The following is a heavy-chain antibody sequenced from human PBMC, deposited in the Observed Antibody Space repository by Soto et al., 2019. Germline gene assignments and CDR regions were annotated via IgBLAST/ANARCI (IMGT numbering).Heavy chain of an antibody. Sequence: SETLSLTCTVSGGSISSYYWSWIRQPPGKGLEWIGYIYYSGSTNYNPSLKSRVTISVDTSKNQFSLKLSSVTAADTAVYYCARDSDYGDRRFDYCGQGTLVTVSS. CDR2: IYYSGST. D-gene: IGHD4-17*01. CDR3: ARDSDYGDRRFDY. J-gene: IGHJ4*02. CDR1: GGSISSYY. V-gene: IGHV4-59*01.